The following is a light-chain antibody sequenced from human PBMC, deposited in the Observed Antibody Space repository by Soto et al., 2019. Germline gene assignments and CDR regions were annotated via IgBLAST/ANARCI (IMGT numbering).Light chain of an antibody. CDR3: QQCGRSPYI. CDR1: QTASSSH. CDR2: DAS. J-gene: IGKJ2*01. Sequence: EMVLTQSPGALSLSPGERATLSCRASQTASSSHLAWYQQKPGQAPRLLIYDASSRATGISDRFSGSGSGTDFTLIISRLEPEDFAVYYCQQCGRSPYIFGHGTKVDLK. V-gene: IGKV3-20*01.